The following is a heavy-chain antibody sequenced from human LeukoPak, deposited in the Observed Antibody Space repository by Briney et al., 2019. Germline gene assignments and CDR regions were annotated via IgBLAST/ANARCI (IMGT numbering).Heavy chain of an antibody. V-gene: IGHV4-31*03. CDR2: IYFSGST. CDR3: ARLVYDSRGYYFDY. Sequence: PSQTLSLTCTVSGGSISSGGYFWSWIRQHPGKGLEWIGYIYFSGSTYYNPSLQSRVTISVDTSKNQFSLKLNSVTAADTAVYHCARLVYDSRGYYFDYWGQGTLVTVSS. D-gene: IGHD3-22*01. CDR1: GGSISSGGYF. J-gene: IGHJ4*02.